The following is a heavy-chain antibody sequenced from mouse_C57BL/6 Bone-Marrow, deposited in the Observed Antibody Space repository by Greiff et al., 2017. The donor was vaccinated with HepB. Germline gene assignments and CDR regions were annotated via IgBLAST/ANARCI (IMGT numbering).Heavy chain of an antibody. J-gene: IGHJ3*01. CDR1: GFTFSSYG. Sequence: VQLKESGGDLVKPGGSLKLSCAASGFTFSSYGMSWVRQTPDKRLEWVATISSGGSYTYYPDSVKGRFTISRDNAKNTLYLQMSSLKSEDTAMYYCARHLYGSSPWFAYWGQGTLVTVSA. CDR3: ARHLYGSSPWFAY. V-gene: IGHV5-6*01. CDR2: ISSGGSYT. D-gene: IGHD1-1*01.